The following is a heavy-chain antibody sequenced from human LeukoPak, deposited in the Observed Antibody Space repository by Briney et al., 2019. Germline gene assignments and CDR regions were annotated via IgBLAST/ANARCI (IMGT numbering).Heavy chain of an antibody. CDR3: ARHRGAAMVHYFDY. J-gene: IGHJ4*02. Sequence: PSETLSLTCAVYGGSFSGYYWSWIRQPAGKGLEWIGRIYTSGSTNYNPSLKSRVTMSVDTSKNQFSLKLSSVTAADTAVYYCARHRGAAMVHYFDYWGQGTLVTVSS. CDR1: GGSFSGYY. D-gene: IGHD5-18*01. V-gene: IGHV4-59*10. CDR2: IYTSGST.